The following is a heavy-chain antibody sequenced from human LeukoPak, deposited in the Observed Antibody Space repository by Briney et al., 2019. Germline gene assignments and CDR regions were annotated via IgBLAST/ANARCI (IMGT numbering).Heavy chain of an antibody. D-gene: IGHD3-16*01. CDR2: IYHSGTT. J-gene: IGHJ1*01. Sequence: SETLSLTCTVSGFSISNDYYWTWLRQPPGKGLEWIGGIYHSGTTYYNPSLKSRVTISVDRSKNQFSLKLSSVTAADTAVYYCARGSPLNWGGLAYFQHWGQGTLVTVSS. CDR3: ARGSPLNWGGLAYFQH. V-gene: IGHV4-38-2*02. CDR1: GFSISNDYY.